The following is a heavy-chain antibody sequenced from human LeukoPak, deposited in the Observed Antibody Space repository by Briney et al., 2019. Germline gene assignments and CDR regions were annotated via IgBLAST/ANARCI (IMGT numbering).Heavy chain of an antibody. J-gene: IGHJ6*02. CDR2: IRQDGREK. D-gene: IGHD2/OR15-2a*01. CDR1: GLSLDKSW. Sequence: GGSLRLSCVASGLSLDKSWMTWVRQAPGKGLEWVANIRQDGREKDLVDSVKGRSTISRDDATSSVYLQMSSVRVEDTAIYYCARGHFFYGWGMDVWGPGTTVTVS. CDR3: ARGHFFYGWGMDV. V-gene: IGHV3-7*03.